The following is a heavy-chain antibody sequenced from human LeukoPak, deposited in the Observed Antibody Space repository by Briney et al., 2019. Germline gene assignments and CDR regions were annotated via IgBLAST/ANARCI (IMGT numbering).Heavy chain of an antibody. J-gene: IGHJ4*02. Sequence: GASVKVSCKASGGTFSSYAISWVRQAPGQGLEWMGGIIPIFGTANYAQKFQGRVTITAVESTSTAYMELSSLRSEDTAVYYCAREVGKDGYNLDDYWGQGTLVTVSS. D-gene: IGHD5-24*01. CDR2: IIPIFGTA. CDR1: GGTFSSYA. CDR3: AREVGKDGYNLDDY. V-gene: IGHV1-69*13.